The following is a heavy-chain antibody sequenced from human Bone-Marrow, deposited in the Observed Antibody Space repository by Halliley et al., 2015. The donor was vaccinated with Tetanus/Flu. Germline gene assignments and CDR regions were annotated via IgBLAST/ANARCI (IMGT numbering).Heavy chain of an antibody. J-gene: IGHJ6*02. V-gene: IGHV4-39*01. CDR2: IFYTGSA. D-gene: IGHD2-15*01. CDR3: ARQHLSPYCSGGSCPYFYYFMDV. Sequence: TLSLTCTVSYGSISSSDYYWGWIRQPPGKGLEWLGSIFYTGSAYHSPSLKSRLTISIDTSKNQFSLHLRAVTAADTAVYYCARQHLSPYCSGGSCPYFYYFMDVWGQGTPVTVSS. CDR1: YGSISSSDYY.